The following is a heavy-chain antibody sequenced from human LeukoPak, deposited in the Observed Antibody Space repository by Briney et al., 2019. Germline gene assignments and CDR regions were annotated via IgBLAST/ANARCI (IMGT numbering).Heavy chain of an antibody. Sequence: SQTLSLTCAISGGSVSSNSAAWNWIRQSPSRGLEWLGRTYYRSKWYSDYAVSVKSRITINPDTSKNQFSLQLNSVTPEDTAVYYCARAGTNYYYYGMDVWGQGTTVTVSS. CDR2: TYYRSKWYS. D-gene: IGHD3/OR15-3a*01. V-gene: IGHV6-1*01. CDR3: ARAGTNYYYYGMDV. J-gene: IGHJ6*02. CDR1: GGSVSSNSAA.